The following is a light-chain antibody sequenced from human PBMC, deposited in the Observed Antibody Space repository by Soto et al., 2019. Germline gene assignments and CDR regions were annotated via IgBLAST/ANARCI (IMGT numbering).Light chain of an antibody. CDR2: DVS. V-gene: IGLV2-14*01. CDR3: SSYTTTSQYV. CDR1: SSDIGAYNY. J-gene: IGLJ1*01. Sequence: QSVPTQPASVSGSPGQSITISCTGTSSDIGAYNYVSWFQHHPGKAPKLIIHDVSNRPSGVSSRFSGSKSGNTASLTISGLQAEDEADYHCSSYTTTSQYVFGTGTKVTVL.